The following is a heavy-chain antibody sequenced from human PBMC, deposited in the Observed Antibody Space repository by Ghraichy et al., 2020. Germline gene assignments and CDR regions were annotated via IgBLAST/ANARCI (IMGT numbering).Heavy chain of an antibody. Sequence: GGSLRLSCVISGFTFENYAIHWVRQAPGKGLECVSVMSGDGSRTYFADSVQGRFTLSRDNSKNSLYLQMNSLRTEDTALYFCAKDTNGDTFYYGVDVWGQGTTVTVSS. V-gene: IGHV3-43*02. CDR3: AKDTNGDTFYYGVDV. J-gene: IGHJ6*02. CDR1: GFTFENYA. CDR2: MSGDGSRT. D-gene: IGHD4-17*01.